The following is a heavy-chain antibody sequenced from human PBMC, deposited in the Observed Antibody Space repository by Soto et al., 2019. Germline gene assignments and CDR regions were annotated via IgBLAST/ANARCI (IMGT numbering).Heavy chain of an antibody. CDR1: GGSISSGDYY. V-gene: IGHV4-30-4*01. CDR2: IYYSGST. J-gene: IGHJ4*02. D-gene: IGHD2-15*01. CDR3: ARDRSGGVNRGFDY. Sequence: PSETLSLTCTVSGGSISSGDYYWSWIRQPPGKGLEWIGYIYYSGSTYYNPSLKSRVTISVDTSKNQFSLKLSSVTAADTAVYYCARDRSGGVNRGFDYWGQGTLVTVSS.